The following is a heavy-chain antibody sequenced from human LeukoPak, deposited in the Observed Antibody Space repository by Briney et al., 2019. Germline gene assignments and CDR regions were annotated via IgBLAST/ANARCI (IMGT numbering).Heavy chain of an antibody. CDR1: GYTFTSYD. D-gene: IGHD6-13*01. V-gene: IGHV1-8*01. J-gene: IGHJ6*03. CDR3: ARESAAGYYYYYYYMDV. Sequence: ASVKVSCKASGYTFTSYDINWVRQATGQGLEWMGWMNPNSGNTGYAQKFQGRVTMTKNTSISTAYMELSSLRSEDTAVYYCARESAAGYYYYYYYMDVWGKGTTVTISS. CDR2: MNPNSGNT.